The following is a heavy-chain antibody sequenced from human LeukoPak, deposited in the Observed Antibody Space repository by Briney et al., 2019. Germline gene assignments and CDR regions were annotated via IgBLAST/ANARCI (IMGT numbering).Heavy chain of an antibody. V-gene: IGHV3-49*04. CDR3: TRPRGSSPSSYYYYYYMDV. CDR1: GFTFGDYA. D-gene: IGHD6-13*01. CDR2: IRSKAYGGTT. Sequence: GVLRLSCTASGFTFGDYAMSWVRQAPGKGLEWVGFIRSKAYGGTTEYAASVKGRFTISRDESKSIAYLQMNSLKTEDTAVYYCTRPRGSSPSSYYYYYYMDVWGKGTTVTVSS. J-gene: IGHJ6*03.